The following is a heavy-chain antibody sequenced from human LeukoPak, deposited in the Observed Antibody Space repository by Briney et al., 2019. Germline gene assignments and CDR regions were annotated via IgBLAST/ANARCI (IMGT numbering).Heavy chain of an antibody. V-gene: IGHV4-61*02. D-gene: IGHD6-6*01. CDR3: ARLYTSDIKYDH. CDR1: GGSISSGSYY. J-gene: IGHJ4*02. CDR2: IYTSGST. Sequence: PSETLSLTCTVSGGSISSGSYYWSWIRQPAGTGLEWIGRIYTSGSTNYNPSLKSRVTISVDTSKNQFSLKLSAVTAADTAVYYCARLYTSDIKYDHWGQGTLVTASS.